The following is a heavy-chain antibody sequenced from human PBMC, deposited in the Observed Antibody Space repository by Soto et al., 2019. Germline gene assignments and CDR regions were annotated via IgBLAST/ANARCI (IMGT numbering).Heavy chain of an antibody. CDR1: GFTFSSYG. CDR2: IWYDGSIK. V-gene: IGHV3-33*01. Sequence: QVQLVESGGGVVQPGRSLRLSCAASGFTFSSYGMHWVRQAPGKGLEWVALIWYDGSIKFYADSVKGRFTISRDRSKNTLYLQMNSLRAEDTGVYYCVRDYNSGWFDYWGQGTLVTVSS. J-gene: IGHJ4*02. D-gene: IGHD6-19*01. CDR3: VRDYNSGWFDY.